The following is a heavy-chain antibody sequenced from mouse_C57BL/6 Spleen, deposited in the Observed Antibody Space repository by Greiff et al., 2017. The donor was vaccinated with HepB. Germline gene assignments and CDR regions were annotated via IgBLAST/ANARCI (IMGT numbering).Heavy chain of an antibody. V-gene: IGHV1-76*01. CDR3: ARWGGGYYGYYAMDY. CDR2: IYPGSGNT. D-gene: IGHD1-1*01. CDR1: GYTFTDYY. Sequence: VKLQESGAELVRPGASVKLSCKASGYTFTDYYINWVKQRPGQGLEWIARIYPGSGNTYYNEKFKGKATLTAEKSSSTAYMQLSSLTSEDSAVYFCARWGGGYYGYYAMDYWGQGTSVTVSS. J-gene: IGHJ4*01.